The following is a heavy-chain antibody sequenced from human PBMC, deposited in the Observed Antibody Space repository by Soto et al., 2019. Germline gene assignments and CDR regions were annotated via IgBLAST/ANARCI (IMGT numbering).Heavy chain of an antibody. CDR3: ARHQGGWGVAAKFDY. V-gene: IGHV5-10-1*01. J-gene: IGHJ4*02. D-gene: IGHD6-13*01. Sequence: SPSFQGHVTISADKSISTAYLQWSSLKASDTAMYYCARHQGGWGVAAKFDYWGQGTLVTVSS.